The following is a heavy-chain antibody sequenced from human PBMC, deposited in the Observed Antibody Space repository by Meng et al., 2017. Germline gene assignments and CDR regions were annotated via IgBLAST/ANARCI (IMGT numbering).Heavy chain of an antibody. D-gene: IGHD5-18*01. J-gene: IGHJ5*02. CDR2: IYDSGSA. CDR3: ARVAMTDTAMIP. V-gene: IGHV4-39*07. Sequence: PPHESARGPVELLEALSLPWTGSGGSISIRRYHRGWIRQPPGEGLEWIGSIYDSGSAFYNPSLKSRVTISVDTSNNQFSLKLSSVTAADTAIYYCARVAMTDTAMIPWGQGTLVTVSS. CDR1: GGSISIRRYH.